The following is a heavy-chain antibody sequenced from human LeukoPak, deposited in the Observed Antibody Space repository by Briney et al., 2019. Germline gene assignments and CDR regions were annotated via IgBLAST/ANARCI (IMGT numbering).Heavy chain of an antibody. V-gene: IGHV1-69*13. D-gene: IGHD5-18*01. Sequence: EASVTVSCTASGGTFSSYAISWVRQAPGQGLERMGGIIPIFGTANYAQKFQGRVTITADESTSTAYMELSSLRSEDTAVYYCASVDTAMATDYWGQGTLVTVSS. CDR1: GGTFSSYA. CDR3: ASVDTAMATDY. J-gene: IGHJ4*02. CDR2: IIPIFGTA.